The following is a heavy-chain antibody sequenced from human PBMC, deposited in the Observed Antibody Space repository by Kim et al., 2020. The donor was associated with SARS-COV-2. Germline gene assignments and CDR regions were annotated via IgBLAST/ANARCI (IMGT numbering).Heavy chain of an antibody. Sequence: SETLSLTCTVSGGSISSGYYYWSWIRQHPGKGLEWIGYIYYSGNTYYNPSLKSRVVISLDTSKNQFSQKLTSVTAADTAVYYCAGDSSGYYLVFDIWGQGTVVTVSS. V-gene: IGHV4-31*03. CDR2: IYYSGNT. D-gene: IGHD3-22*01. CDR1: GGSISSGYYY. J-gene: IGHJ3*02. CDR3: AGDSSGYYLVFDI.